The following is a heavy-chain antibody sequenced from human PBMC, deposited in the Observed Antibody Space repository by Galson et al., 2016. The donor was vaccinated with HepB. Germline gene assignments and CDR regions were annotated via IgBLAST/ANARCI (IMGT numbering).Heavy chain of an antibody. CDR3: FVGSGTYFPNGMDV. D-gene: IGHD1-26*01. CDR2: ISSNSDT. Sequence: SLRLSCAASGFTFTTYTMNWVRQAPGQGLEWVSSISSNSDTYYTDSLKGRFTISRDNAKNSLYLQMNSLRAEDTAVYYCFVGSGTYFPNGMDVWGQGTTVTVSS. V-gene: IGHV3-21*01. CDR1: GFTFTTYT. J-gene: IGHJ6*02.